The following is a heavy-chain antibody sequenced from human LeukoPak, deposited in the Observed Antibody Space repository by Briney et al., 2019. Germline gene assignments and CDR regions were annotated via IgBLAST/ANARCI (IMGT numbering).Heavy chain of an antibody. CDR2: IYHSGNT. CDR1: GYSISSGYY. D-gene: IGHD1-26*01. CDR3: ARPTYSGSYSGAFDI. Sequence: SETLSLTCAVSGYSISSGYYWGWIRQPPGKGLEWIGSIYHSGNTYYNPSLKSRVTISVDTSKNQFSLKLSSVTAADTAVYYCARPTYSGSYSGAFDIWGQGTMVTVSS. J-gene: IGHJ3*02. V-gene: IGHV4-38-2*01.